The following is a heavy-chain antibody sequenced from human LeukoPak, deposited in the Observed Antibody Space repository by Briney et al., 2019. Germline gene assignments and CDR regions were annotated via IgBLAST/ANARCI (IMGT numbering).Heavy chain of an antibody. D-gene: IGHD2-2*01. V-gene: IGHV3-15*01. Sequence: GGSLRLSCAASGFTFSNAWMSWARQAPGKGLEWVGRIKSKTDGGTTDYAAPVKGRFTISRDDSKNTLYLQMNSLKTEDTAVYYCTTEEIVVVPAAPAVDYWGQGTLVTVSS. CDR2: IKSKTDGGTT. CDR3: TTEEIVVVPAAPAVDY. CDR1: GFTFSNAW. J-gene: IGHJ4*02.